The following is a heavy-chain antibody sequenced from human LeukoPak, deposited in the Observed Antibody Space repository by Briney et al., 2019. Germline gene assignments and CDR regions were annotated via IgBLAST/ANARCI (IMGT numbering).Heavy chain of an antibody. CDR2: IKSKSDGETT. D-gene: IGHD7-27*01. CDR3: STVLNGDTDY. J-gene: IGHJ4*02. V-gene: IGHV3-15*01. CDR1: GFTFRNVW. Sequence: KPGGSLRLSCAASGFTFRNVWMSWVRQAPGKGLGWGGRIKSKSDGETTQYAAPVKGRITISRDDSRNTLYLHMDSLTTGDTAVYYCSTVLNGDTDYWGRGALVTVSS.